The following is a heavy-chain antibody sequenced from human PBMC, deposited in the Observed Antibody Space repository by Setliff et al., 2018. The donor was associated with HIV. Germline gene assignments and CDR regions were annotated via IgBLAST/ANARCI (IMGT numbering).Heavy chain of an antibody. CDR2: INPSGGST. Sequence: GASVKVSCKASGYTFTSYYIHWVRQAPGQGLEWMGRINPSGGSTSYAQKFQGRVTMTRDTSTSTVYMELSSLRSEDTAMYYCARRAVPQQIDLDSWGHGTLVTVSS. V-gene: IGHV1-46*01. D-gene: IGHD3-10*01. J-gene: IGHJ5*01. CDR3: ARRAVPQQIDLDS. CDR1: GYTFTSYY.